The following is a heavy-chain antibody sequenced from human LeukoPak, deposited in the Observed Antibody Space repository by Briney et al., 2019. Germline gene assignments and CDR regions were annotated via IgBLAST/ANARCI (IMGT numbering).Heavy chain of an antibody. CDR2: IYHSGST. V-gene: IGHV4-30-2*01. CDR1: GGSISSGGYY. Sequence: SQTLSLTCTVSGGSISSGGYYWSWIRQPPGKGLEWIGYIYHSGSTYYNPSLKSRVTISVDRSKNQFSLKLSSVTAADTAVYYCARGVQYCSGGSCSNDAFDIWGQGTMVTVSS. J-gene: IGHJ3*02. D-gene: IGHD2-15*01. CDR3: ARGVQYCSGGSCSNDAFDI.